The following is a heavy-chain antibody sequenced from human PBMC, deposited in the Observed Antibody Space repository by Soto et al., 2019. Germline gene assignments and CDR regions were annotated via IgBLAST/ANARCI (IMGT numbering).Heavy chain of an antibody. V-gene: IGHV3-53*01. CDR2: IYNDGTT. CDR1: GLPVAGSY. Sequence: GSLRLSCVASGLPVAGSYMAWVRQAPGKGLEWASVIYNDGTTYYSQSVEGRFTISRDTSKNTLYLQMDRLRDEDTAVYYCVRPLPSGQTHARDVWGQGTTVTVSS. J-gene: IGHJ6*02. CDR3: VRPLPSGQTHARDV. D-gene: IGHD3-10*01.